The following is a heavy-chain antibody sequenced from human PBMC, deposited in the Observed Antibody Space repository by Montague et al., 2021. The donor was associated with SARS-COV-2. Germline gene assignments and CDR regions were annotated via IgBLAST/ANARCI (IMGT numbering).Heavy chain of an antibody. CDR1: GGSISSYY. V-gene: IGHV4-59*01. CDR3: ARIWCSSGYQGIYYFDY. Sequence: SETLSLTCTVSGGSISSYYWSWTRQPPGKGLEWIGYIYYSGSTNYNPSLRSRVTISVDTSKNQFSLKLSSVTAADTAVYYCARIWCSSGYQGIYYFDYWGQGTLVTVSS. D-gene: IGHD3-22*01. CDR2: IYYSGST. J-gene: IGHJ4*02.